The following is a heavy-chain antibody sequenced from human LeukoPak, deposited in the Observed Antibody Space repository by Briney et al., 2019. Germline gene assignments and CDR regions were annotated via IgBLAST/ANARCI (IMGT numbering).Heavy chain of an antibody. V-gene: IGHV3-23*01. D-gene: IGHD4-17*01. CDR3: ARDNNGDYDFDY. Sequence: GGSLRLSCAASGFTFSSYAMSWVRQAPGKGLEWVSAISGSGGSTYYADSVKGRFTISRDNSKNTLYLQMNSLRAEDTAVYYCARDNNGDYDFDYWGQGTLVTVSS. CDR1: GFTFSSYA. J-gene: IGHJ4*02. CDR2: ISGSGGST.